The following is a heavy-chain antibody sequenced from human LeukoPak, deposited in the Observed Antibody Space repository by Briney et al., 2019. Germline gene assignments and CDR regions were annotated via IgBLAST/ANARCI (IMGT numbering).Heavy chain of an antibody. D-gene: IGHD1-26*01. CDR2: IYYRGTT. CDR1: GGSFSGYY. J-gene: IGHJ4*02. Sequence: SETLSLTCAVYGGSFSGYYWGWIRQPPGKGLEWIGSIYYRGTTYYNPSLKSRVTISVDTSKNQFSLRLNSVTAADTAVYYCAIATGNYYWDFDYWGQGILVTVSS. CDR3: AIATGNYYWDFDY. V-gene: IGHV4-34*01.